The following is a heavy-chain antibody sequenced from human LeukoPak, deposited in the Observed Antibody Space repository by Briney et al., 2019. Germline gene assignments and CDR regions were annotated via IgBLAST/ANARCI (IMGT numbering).Heavy chain of an antibody. D-gene: IGHD6-13*01. J-gene: IGHJ6*03. V-gene: IGHV4-59*01. Sequence: SETLSLTCTVSGGSISYYYWSWIRQPPGKGLEWIAYIYDSGTTNYNPSLKSRVTISVDTSKIQFSLNLSSVTAADTAVYYCARVGPHSSSWAPPYYMDVWGKGTTVTISS. CDR2: IYDSGTT. CDR1: GGSISYYY. CDR3: ARVGPHSSSWAPPYYMDV.